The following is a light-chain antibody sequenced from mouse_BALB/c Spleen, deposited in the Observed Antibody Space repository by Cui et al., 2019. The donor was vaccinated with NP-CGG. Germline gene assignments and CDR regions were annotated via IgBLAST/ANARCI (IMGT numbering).Light chain of an antibody. J-gene: IGLJ1*01. CDR1: TGAVTTSNY. Sequence: QAVVTQESALTTSPGETVTLTCRSSTGAVTTSNYANWVQEKPDHFFTGLIVVTNNRAPGVPARFSGSLIGDKAALTITGAQTEDEAIYFCALWYSNHWVFGGGTKLTVL. CDR2: VTN. V-gene: IGLV1*01. CDR3: ALWYSNHWV.